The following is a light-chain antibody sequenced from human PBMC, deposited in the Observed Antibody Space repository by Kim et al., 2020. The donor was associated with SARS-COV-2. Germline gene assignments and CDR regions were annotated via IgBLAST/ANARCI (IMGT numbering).Light chain of an antibody. J-gene: IGLJ3*02. V-gene: IGLV1-47*02. Sequence: ELTQPPSASGTPGQRVTISCSGSSSNIGSNYVYWYQQLPGTAPKLLIYSNNQRPSGVPDRFSGSKPGTSASLAISGLRSEDEADYYCAAWDDSLSGWVFGGGTQLTVL. CDR2: SNN. CDR3: AAWDDSLSGWV. CDR1: SSNIGSNY.